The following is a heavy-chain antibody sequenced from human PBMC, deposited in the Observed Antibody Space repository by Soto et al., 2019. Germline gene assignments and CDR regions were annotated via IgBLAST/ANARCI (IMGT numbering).Heavy chain of an antibody. J-gene: IGHJ4*02. CDR2: ISSSSSYI. V-gene: IGHV3-21*01. CDR1: GFTFSSYS. CDR3: ARTGKEGSGSYYSGY. D-gene: IGHD1-26*01. Sequence: EVQLLESGGGLVKPGGSLRLSCAASGFTFSSYSMNWVRQAPGKGLEWVSSISSSSSYIYYADSVKGRFTISRDNAKNSLYLQMNSLRAEDTAVYYCARTGKEGSGSYYSGYWGQGTLVTVSS.